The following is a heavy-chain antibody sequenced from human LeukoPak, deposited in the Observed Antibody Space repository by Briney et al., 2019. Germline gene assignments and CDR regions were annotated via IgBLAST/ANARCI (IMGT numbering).Heavy chain of an antibody. D-gene: IGHD1-26*01. CDR2: ISGSGGTT. Sequence: GGSLRLSCAASGFTFSSYAMSWVRQAPGKGLEWVSAISGSGGTTYYADSVKGRFTISRDSSKNTLYLQMDSLRAEDTAVYYCARDSLVGSTTPVFDYWGQGTLVTVSS. J-gene: IGHJ4*02. CDR3: ARDSLVGSTTPVFDY. V-gene: IGHV3-23*01. CDR1: GFTFSSYA.